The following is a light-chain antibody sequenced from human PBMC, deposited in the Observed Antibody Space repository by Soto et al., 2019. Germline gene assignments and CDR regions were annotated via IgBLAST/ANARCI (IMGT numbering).Light chain of an antibody. J-gene: IGKJ1*01. Sequence: EVVLTQSTGTLSLSQGERATLSCRASQSVSSSYVAWYQQKPGQAPRLLIYGASSRATGIPDRFSGSGSGTDFTLTISRLEPEDFAVYYCQQYGSSPWTFGQGTKVDIK. CDR3: QQYGSSPWT. V-gene: IGKV3-20*01. CDR1: QSVSSSY. CDR2: GAS.